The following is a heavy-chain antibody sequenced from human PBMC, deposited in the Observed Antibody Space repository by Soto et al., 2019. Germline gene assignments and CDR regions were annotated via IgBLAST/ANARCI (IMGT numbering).Heavy chain of an antibody. V-gene: IGHV3-11*05. CDR3: ARQYSSSWYFDY. CDR1: GFTFSDYY. CDR2: ISSSGTYT. D-gene: IGHD6-13*01. J-gene: IGHJ4*02. Sequence: QVQLVESGGGLVKPGGSLRLSCTASGFTFSDYYMSWIRQAPGKGLEWVSYISSSGTYTNYAASVKGRFSISRDNAKNSLYLQMNSLRAEDTAVYYCARQYSSSWYFDYWGQGTLVTVSS.